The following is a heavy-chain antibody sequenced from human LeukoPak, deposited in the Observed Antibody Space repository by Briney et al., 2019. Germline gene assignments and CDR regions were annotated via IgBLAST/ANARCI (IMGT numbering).Heavy chain of an antibody. CDR1: GFTFSSTW. Sequence: GGSLRLSCVASGFTFSSTWMHWFRQGAGKGLVWLSRITSDGRTTIYADSVEGRFTISRDNAKNTLYLQMNSLRAEDTAVYYCAKDGSTSCYGGFDYWGQGTLVTVSS. CDR3: AKDGSTSCYGGFDY. D-gene: IGHD2-2*01. J-gene: IGHJ4*02. CDR2: ITSDGRTT. V-gene: IGHV3-74*01.